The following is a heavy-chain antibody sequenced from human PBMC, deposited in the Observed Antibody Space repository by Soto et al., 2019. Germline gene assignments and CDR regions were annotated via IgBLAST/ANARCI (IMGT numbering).Heavy chain of an antibody. CDR3: ARDPYYDYIWGSYCYTGGYYYYMDV. J-gene: IGHJ6*03. V-gene: IGHV3-48*01. Sequence: EVQLVESGGGLVQPGGSLRLSCAASGFTFSSYSMNWVRQAPGKGLEWVSYISSSSSTIYYADSVKGRFTISRDNAKNSLYLQMNSLRAEDTAVYYCARDPYYDYIWGSYCYTGGYYYYMDVWGKGTTVTVSS. CDR1: GFTFSSYS. D-gene: IGHD3-16*02. CDR2: ISSSSSTI.